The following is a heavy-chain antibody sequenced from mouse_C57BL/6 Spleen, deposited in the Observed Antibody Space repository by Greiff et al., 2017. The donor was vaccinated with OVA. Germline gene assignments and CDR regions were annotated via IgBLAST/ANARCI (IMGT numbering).Heavy chain of an antibody. J-gene: IGHJ2*01. Sequence: QVQLQQSGPELVKPGASVKISCKASGYAFSSSWMNWVKQRPGKGLEWIGRLYPGDGDTNYNGKFKGKATLTVDKSSSTAYMQLSSLTSEDSAVYFCARSGGNYYFDYWGQGTTLTVSS. CDR2: LYPGDGDT. V-gene: IGHV1-82*01. CDR3: ARSGGNYYFDY. D-gene: IGHD2-1*01. CDR1: GYAFSSSW.